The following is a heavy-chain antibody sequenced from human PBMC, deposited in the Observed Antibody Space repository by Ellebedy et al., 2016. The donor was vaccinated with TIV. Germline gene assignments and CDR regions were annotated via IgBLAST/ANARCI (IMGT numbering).Heavy chain of an antibody. CDR3: ATGGAANLNDY. CDR1: GFTVSSNY. J-gene: IGHJ4*02. D-gene: IGHD1-1*01. CDR2: IYKDGRT. Sequence: GGSLRLSCAASGFTVSSNYMSWVRQAPGKGLEWVSIIYKDGRTFYADSLKGRFTISRDNSKNTLFLQLDSLRAEATAVYYCATGGAANLNDYWGQGTLVTVS. V-gene: IGHV3-53*01.